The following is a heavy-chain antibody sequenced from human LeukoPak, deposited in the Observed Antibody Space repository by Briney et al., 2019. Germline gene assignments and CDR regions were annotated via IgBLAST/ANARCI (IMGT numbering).Heavy chain of an antibody. V-gene: IGHV1-46*01. CDR1: GYTFTSYY. CDR3: ARGRGYCSSTSCSHYYTDV. CDR2: INPSGGST. J-gene: IGHJ6*03. D-gene: IGHD2-2*01. Sequence: GASVKVSCKASGYTFTSYYMHWVRQAPGQGLEWMGIINPSGGSTSYAQKFQGRVTMTRDTSTSTVYMELSSLRSEDTAVYYCARGRGYCSSTSCSHYYTDVWGKGTTVTVSS.